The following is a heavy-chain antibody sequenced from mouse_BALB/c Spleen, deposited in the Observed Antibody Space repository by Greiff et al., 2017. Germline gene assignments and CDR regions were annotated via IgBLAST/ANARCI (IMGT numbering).Heavy chain of an antibody. Sequence: VQLQQSGAELVRPGSSVKISCKASGYAFSSYWMNWVKQRPGQGLEWIGQIYPGDGDTNYNGKFKGKATLTADKSSSTAYMQLSSLTSEDSAVYFCARRDYNYAMEYWGQGTSVTVSS. CDR1: GYAFSSYW. CDR2: IYPGDGDT. CDR3: ARRDYNYAMEY. D-gene: IGHD2-12*01. J-gene: IGHJ4*01. V-gene: IGHV1-80*01.